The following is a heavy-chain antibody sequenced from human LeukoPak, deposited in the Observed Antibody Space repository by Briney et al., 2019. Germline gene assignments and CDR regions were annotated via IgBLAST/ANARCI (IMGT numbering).Heavy chain of an antibody. V-gene: IGHV1-69*05. D-gene: IGHD3-22*01. CDR3: ARDGYYDSSGSLNPRDY. J-gene: IGHJ4*02. Sequence: PVKVSCKASGGTFSSYAISRVRQAPGQGLEWMGGIIPIFGTANYAQKFQGRVTITTDESTSTAYMELSSLRSEDTAVYYCARDGYYDSSGSLNPRDYWGQGTLVTVSS. CDR2: IIPIFGTA. CDR1: GGTFSSYA.